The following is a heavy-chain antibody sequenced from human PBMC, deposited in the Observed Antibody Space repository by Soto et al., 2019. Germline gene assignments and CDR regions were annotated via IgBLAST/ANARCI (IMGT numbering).Heavy chain of an antibody. CDR3: ARAPSIAVAGTPTDY. J-gene: IGHJ4*02. V-gene: IGHV3-30-3*01. Sequence: GGSLRLSCAASGFTFSSYAMHWVRQAPGKGLEWVAVISYDGSNKYYADSVKGRFTISRDNSKNTLYLQMNSLRAEDTAVYYCARAPSIAVAGTPTDYWGQGTLVTVSS. CDR1: GFTFSSYA. CDR2: ISYDGSNK. D-gene: IGHD6-19*01.